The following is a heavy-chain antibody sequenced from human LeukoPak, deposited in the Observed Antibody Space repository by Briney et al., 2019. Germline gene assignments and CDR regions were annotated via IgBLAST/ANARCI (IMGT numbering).Heavy chain of an antibody. J-gene: IGHJ4*02. D-gene: IGHD3-9*01. CDR1: GFTFSSYA. V-gene: IGHV3-64D*06. CDR2: ISSNGGST. CDR3: VKEAVDILTGSPLYYFDY. Sequence: GGSLRLSCSASGFTFSSYAMHWVRQAPGKGLEYVSAISSNGGSTYYADSVKGRFTISRDNSKNTLYLQMSSLRAEVTAVYYCVKEAVDILTGSPLYYFDYWGQGTLVTVSS.